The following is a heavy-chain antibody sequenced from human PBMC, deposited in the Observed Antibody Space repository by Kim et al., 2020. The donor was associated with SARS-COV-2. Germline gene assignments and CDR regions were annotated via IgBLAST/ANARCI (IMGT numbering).Heavy chain of an antibody. D-gene: IGHD2-15*01. J-gene: IGHJ4*02. CDR1: GFTFSSYA. CDR3: AKRRASGGSCSDY. CDR2: ISGSGGST. V-gene: IGHV3-23*01. Sequence: GGSLRLSCAASGFTFSSYAMSWVRQAPGKGLEWVSAISGSGGSTYYADSVKGRFTISRDNSKNTLYLQMNSRRADDTAVYYCAKRRASGGSCSDYWGQGTLVSVSS.